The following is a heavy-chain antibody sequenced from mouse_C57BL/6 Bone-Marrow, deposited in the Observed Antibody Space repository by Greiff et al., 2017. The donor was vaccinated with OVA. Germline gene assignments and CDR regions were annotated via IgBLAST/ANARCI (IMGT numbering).Heavy chain of an antibody. J-gene: IGHJ3*01. D-gene: IGHD1-1*01. Sequence: VQLQQPGAELVKPGASVKMSCKASGYTFTSHIITWVKQRPGQGLEWIGDIYPGSGSTNYNEKFKSKATLTVDTSSSTAYMQLSSLTSEDSAVYYCASPYYYGSPWFAYWGQGTLVTVSA. V-gene: IGHV1-55*01. CDR1: GYTFTSHI. CDR2: IYPGSGST. CDR3: ASPYYYGSPWFAY.